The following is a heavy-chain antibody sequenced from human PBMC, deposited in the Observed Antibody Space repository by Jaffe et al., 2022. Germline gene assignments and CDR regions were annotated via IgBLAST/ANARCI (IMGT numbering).Heavy chain of an antibody. CDR2: IYYSGST. CDR3: ARPGGGRGYYDYIWGSYLY. D-gene: IGHD3-16*02. CDR1: GGSISSSSYY. V-gene: IGHV4-39*01. J-gene: IGHJ4*02. Sequence: QLQLQESGPGLVKPSETLSLTCTVSGGSISSSSYYWGWIRQPPGKGLEWIGSIYYSGSTYYNPSLKSRVTISVDTSKNQFSLKLSSVTAADTAVYYCARPGGGRGYYDYIWGSYLYWGQGTLVTVSS.